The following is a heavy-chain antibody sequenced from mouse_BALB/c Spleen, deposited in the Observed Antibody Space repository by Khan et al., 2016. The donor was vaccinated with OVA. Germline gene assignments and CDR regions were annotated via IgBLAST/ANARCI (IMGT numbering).Heavy chain of an antibody. J-gene: IGHJ4*01. CDR1: DYSFTSYY. CDR3: ERRTLDY. Sequence: VQLQQSGPELMKPGASVKISCKASDYSFTSYYMHWVKQSHGKSLEWIGCIDPFNGGTTYNQNFKGKATLTVDTSSSTAYMHLSTRTSEDSAVYDCERRTLDYWGQGTSVTVAS. V-gene: IGHV1S135*01. CDR2: IDPFNGGT.